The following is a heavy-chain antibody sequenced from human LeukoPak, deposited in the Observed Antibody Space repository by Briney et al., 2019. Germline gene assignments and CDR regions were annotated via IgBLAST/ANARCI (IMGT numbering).Heavy chain of an antibody. CDR3: AREYR. V-gene: IGHV3-7*01. D-gene: IGHD3-16*02. CDR1: GFTFSRYW. CDR2: IKEDESKK. Sequence: GGSLRLSCAASGFTFSRYWMSWVRQAPGKGLEWVASIKEDESKKYYVDSVKGRFTISRDNAGSSLYLHMNSLRAEDTAVYYCAREYRWGQGTLVTVSS. J-gene: IGHJ4*02.